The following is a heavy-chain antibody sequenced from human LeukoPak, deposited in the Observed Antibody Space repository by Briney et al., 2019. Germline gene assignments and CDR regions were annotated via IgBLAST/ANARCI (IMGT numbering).Heavy chain of an antibody. CDR1: GFTFSDAW. Sequence: GGSLRLSCAASGFTFSDAWVSWVRQAPGMGLEWVGRIKSKTDGGTTDYAAPVKGRFSISRDDSSGTLYLLMNSLKIEDTAVYYCSTSLRGSDCCLDYWGQGNLVAVSS. CDR2: IKSKTDGGTT. D-gene: IGHD2-21*02. V-gene: IGHV3-15*01. J-gene: IGHJ4*02. CDR3: STSLRGSDCCLDY.